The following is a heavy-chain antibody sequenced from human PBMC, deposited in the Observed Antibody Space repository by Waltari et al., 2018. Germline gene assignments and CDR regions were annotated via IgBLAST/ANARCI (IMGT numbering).Heavy chain of an antibody. CDR3: APLPGGSGQTFDY. CDR1: RSTFMDYF. V-gene: IGHV1-69-2*01. Sequence: EVDLVQSGAEVKTPGATVKIPCKASRSTFMDYFMHWVQQAPGKGLEWMGRIYPEDGETVYSEKFQGRVTITADTSTDTAYMELSSLTSGDTAVYYCAPLPGGSGQTFDYWGQGTLVTVS. D-gene: IGHD3-10*01. J-gene: IGHJ4*02. CDR2: IYPEDGET.